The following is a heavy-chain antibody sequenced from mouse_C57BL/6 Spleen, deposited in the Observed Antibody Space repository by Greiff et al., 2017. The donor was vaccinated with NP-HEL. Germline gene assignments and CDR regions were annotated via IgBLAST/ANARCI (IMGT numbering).Heavy chain of an antibody. V-gene: IGHV1-69*01. Sequence: QVQLQQPGAELVMPGASVKLSCKASGYTFTSYWMHWVKQRPGQGLEWIGEIDPSDSYTNYNQKFKGKFTLTVDKSSSTAYMQLSSLTSEDSAVYYCARWHGSSYSYWYFDVWGTGTTVTVSS. J-gene: IGHJ1*03. CDR2: IDPSDSYT. CDR3: ARWHGSSYSYWYFDV. CDR1: GYTFTSYW. D-gene: IGHD1-1*01.